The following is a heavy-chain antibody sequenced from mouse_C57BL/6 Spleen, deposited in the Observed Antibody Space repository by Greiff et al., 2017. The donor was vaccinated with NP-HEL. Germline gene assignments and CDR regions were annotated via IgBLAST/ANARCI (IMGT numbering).Heavy chain of an antibody. D-gene: IGHD1-1*01. CDR2: IDPEDGET. V-gene: IGHV14-2*01. J-gene: IGHJ3*01. CDR3: ASTYYGSSGWFAY. Sequence: VQLQQSGAELVKPGASVKLSCTASGFNIKDYYMHWVKQRTEQGLEWIGRIDPEDGETTYAQKFQGKATITADTSSNTSYLPLSSLTSEDTAVYYCASTYYGSSGWFAYWGQGTLVTVSA. CDR1: GFNIKDYY.